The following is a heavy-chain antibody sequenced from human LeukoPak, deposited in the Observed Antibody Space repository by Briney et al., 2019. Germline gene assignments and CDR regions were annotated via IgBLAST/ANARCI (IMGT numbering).Heavy chain of an antibody. CDR2: ISGYNGDT. J-gene: IGHJ6*03. Sequence: ASVKVSCKASGYTFISSGISWVRQAPGQGLEWMGWISGYNGDTNYAQKFQGRVAMTTDSSTSTAYMELRSLRFDDTAVYYCAREEGGKYYYMDVWGKGTTVTVSS. CDR1: GYTFISSG. D-gene: IGHD3-16*01. V-gene: IGHV1-18*01. CDR3: AREEGGKYYYMDV.